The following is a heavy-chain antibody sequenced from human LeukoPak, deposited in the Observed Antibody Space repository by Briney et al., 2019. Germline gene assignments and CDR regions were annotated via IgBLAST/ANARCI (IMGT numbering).Heavy chain of an antibody. D-gene: IGHD2-2*01. CDR1: EYTFTSYY. Sequence: ASVKVSCKESEYTFTSYYMRWVRQAPGQGLEWMGIINPSGGSTSYAQKFQGRVTMTRDTSTSTVYMELSSLRSEDTAVYYCAREPIVVVPAAMPLDGMDVWGQGTTVTVSS. CDR2: INPSGGST. V-gene: IGHV1-46*01. CDR3: AREPIVVVPAAMPLDGMDV. J-gene: IGHJ6*02.